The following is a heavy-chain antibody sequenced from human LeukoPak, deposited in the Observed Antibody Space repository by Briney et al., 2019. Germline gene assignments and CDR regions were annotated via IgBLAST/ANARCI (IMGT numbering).Heavy chain of an antibody. Sequence: GGSLRLSCAASGFTFNDHAMHWVRQVQGKGLEWVSGIIWNGGSKACADSVKGRFTISRDNAKNSLYLQMSSLTTEDTAFYYCARGHGAFGYYFINVWGKGTTVTVSS. D-gene: IGHD3-10*01. CDR1: GFTFNDHA. V-gene: IGHV3-9*01. CDR3: ARGHGAFGYYFINV. CDR2: IIWNGGSK. J-gene: IGHJ6*03.